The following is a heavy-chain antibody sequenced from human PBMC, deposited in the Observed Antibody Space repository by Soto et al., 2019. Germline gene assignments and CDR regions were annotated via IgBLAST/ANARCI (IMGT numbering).Heavy chain of an antibody. Sequence: SETLSLTCTVSGGSISSSSYYWGWIRQPPGKGLEWIGSIYYSGSTYYNPSLKSRVTISVDTSKTQFSLKLSSVTAADTAVYSCARSYDFWGTFDYWGQGTLVTVSS. CDR3: ARSYDFWGTFDY. CDR2: IYYSGST. CDR1: GGSISSSSYY. V-gene: IGHV4-39*07. J-gene: IGHJ4*02. D-gene: IGHD3-3*01.